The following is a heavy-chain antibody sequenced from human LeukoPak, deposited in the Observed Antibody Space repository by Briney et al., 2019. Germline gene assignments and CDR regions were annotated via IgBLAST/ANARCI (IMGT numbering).Heavy chain of an antibody. V-gene: IGHV4-59*12. J-gene: IGHJ5*02. Sequence: SETLSLTCTVSGGSISSYYWSWIRQPPGKGLEWIGYIYYSGSTNYNPSLKSRVTISVDTSKNQFSLKLSSVTAADTAVYYCARDMVRGVIIAPGWFDPWGQGTLVTVSS. D-gene: IGHD3-10*01. CDR2: IYYSGST. CDR3: ARDMVRGVIIAPGWFDP. CDR1: GGSISSYY.